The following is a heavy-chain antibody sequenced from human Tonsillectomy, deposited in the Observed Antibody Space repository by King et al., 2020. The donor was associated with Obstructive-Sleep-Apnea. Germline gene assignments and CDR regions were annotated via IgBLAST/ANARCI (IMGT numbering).Heavy chain of an antibody. CDR1: GYSFTNYW. V-gene: IGHV5-51*01. CDR2: IQPGDSGT. Sequence: QLVQSGAEVKKPGESLKISCKGSGYSFTNYWIGWVRQMPGKGLEWMAIIQPGDSGTRYSPSLQGQVTITADKSIDTAYLQWSSLKASDTAMYYCASFYGNKDVDFDYWGQGTLVTVSS. D-gene: IGHD4-17*01. CDR3: ASFYGNKDVDFDY. J-gene: IGHJ4*02.